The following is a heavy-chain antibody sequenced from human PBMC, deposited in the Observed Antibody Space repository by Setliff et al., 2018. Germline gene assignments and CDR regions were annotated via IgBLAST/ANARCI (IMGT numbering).Heavy chain of an antibody. CDR3: ARGGGSYYEGYFDY. J-gene: IGHJ4*03. D-gene: IGHD1-26*01. CDR1: GESIDSVATGNHY. V-gene: IGHV4-61*10. CDR2: IYYSGAA. Sequence: SETLSLTCIVSGESIDSVATGNHYWNWIRQPVGKGLEWIGHIYYSGAANYNPSLKSRVTVSVDTSKNQFSLRLFSVTAADTAVYYCARGGGSYYEGYFDYWGKGTAVTVSS.